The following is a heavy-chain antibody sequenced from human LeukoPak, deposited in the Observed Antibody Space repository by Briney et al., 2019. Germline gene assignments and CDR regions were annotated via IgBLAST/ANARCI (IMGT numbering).Heavy chain of an antibody. D-gene: IGHD4-17*01. Sequence: PSETLSLTCTVSGDFISSSRFYWGWIRQPPGKGLEWIGYIYYSGSTNYNPSLKSRVTISVDTSKNQFSLKLSSVTAADTAVYYCARVGPGKRGYGESYYYYYGMDVWGQGTTVTVSS. CDR3: ARVGPGKRGYGESYYYYYGMDV. V-gene: IGHV4-61*05. CDR2: IYYSGST. J-gene: IGHJ6*02. CDR1: GDFISSSRFY.